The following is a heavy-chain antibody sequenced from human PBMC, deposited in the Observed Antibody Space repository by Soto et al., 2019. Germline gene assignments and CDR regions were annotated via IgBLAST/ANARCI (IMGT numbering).Heavy chain of an antibody. CDR1: GGSVSSSSSA. V-gene: IGHV6-1*01. CDR2: TYYRSKWYN. CDR3: ARDPGSGRDYIDY. D-gene: IGHD6-19*01. Sequence: SPTLSLTCAISGGSVSSSSSAWNWIRKSPSRGLEWLGRTYYRSKWYNDYAVSVKSRITINPDTSKNQFSLQLNSVTPEDTAVYYCARDPGSGRDYIDYWGQGTVVTVSS. J-gene: IGHJ4*02.